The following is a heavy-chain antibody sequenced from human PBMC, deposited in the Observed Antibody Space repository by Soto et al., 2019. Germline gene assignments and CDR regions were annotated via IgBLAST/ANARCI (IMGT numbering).Heavy chain of an antibody. V-gene: IGHV4-59*08. CDR1: GGSISRYY. CDR3: ARRYSSSSDY. D-gene: IGHD6-13*01. Sequence: VQLQESGPGLVKPSETLSLTCTVSGGSISRYYWSWIRQPPGKGLEWIGYIFYSGSTNYNPSLKSRVTISVDTSKNQFSLKLSSVTAADTAVYYCARRYSSSSDYWGQGTLVTVSS. CDR2: IFYSGST. J-gene: IGHJ4*02.